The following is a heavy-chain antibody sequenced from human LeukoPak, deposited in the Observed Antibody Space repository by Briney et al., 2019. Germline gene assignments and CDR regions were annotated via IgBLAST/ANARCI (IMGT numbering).Heavy chain of an antibody. CDR1: GFTFSSYA. CDR3: AKDVLEWLWYFDY. CDR2: ISGSGGST. D-gene: IGHD3-3*01. J-gene: IGHJ4*02. V-gene: IGHV3-23*01. Sequence: GGSLRLSCAASGFTFSSYAMSWVRQAPGKGLEWVSAISGSGGSTYYAESVKGRFTISRDNYKNTLYLQMNSLRAEDTAVYYCAKDVLEWLWYFDYWGQGTLVTVSS.